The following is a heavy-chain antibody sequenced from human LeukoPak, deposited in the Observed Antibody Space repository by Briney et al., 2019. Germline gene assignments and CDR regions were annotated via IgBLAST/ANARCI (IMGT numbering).Heavy chain of an antibody. CDR2: ISGNGGSA. Sequence: GGSLRLSCAASGFTFSNLAMSWVRQAPGKGLEWVSAISGNGGSAYYADSVKGRFTISRDNSKNTLYLQMNSLRAEDTAVYYCAKGVRSSTSCYSYNWFDPWGQGTLVTVSS. D-gene: IGHD2-2*01. CDR1: GFTFSNLA. V-gene: IGHV3-23*01. CDR3: AKGVRSSTSCYSYNWFDP. J-gene: IGHJ5*02.